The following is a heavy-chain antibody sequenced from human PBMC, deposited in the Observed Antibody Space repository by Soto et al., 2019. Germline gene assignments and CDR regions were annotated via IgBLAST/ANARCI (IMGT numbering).Heavy chain of an antibody. J-gene: IGHJ3*02. D-gene: IGHD6-13*01. CDR3: ARGGLAAAGTLPI. CDR2: IYYSGST. V-gene: IGHV4-59*01. CDR1: GGSISSYY. Sequence: SETLSLTCTVSGGSISSYYWSWIRQPPGKGLEWIGYIYYSGSTNYNPSLKSRVTISVDTSKNQFSLKLSSVTAADTAVYYCARGGLAAAGTLPIWGQGTMVTVS.